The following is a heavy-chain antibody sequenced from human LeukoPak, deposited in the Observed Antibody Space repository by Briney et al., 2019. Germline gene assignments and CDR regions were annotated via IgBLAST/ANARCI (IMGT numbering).Heavy chain of an antibody. CDR3: ARGRYSSGIRTFDY. J-gene: IGHJ4*02. CDR1: GYTFTSYD. D-gene: IGHD6-19*01. Sequence: ASVKVSCKASGYTFTSYDINWVRQATGQGLEWMGWMNPNSGNTGYAQKFQGRVTMTRNTSISTAYMELSSLRSEDTAVYYYARGRYSSGIRTFDYWGQGTLVTVSS. V-gene: IGHV1-8*01. CDR2: MNPNSGNT.